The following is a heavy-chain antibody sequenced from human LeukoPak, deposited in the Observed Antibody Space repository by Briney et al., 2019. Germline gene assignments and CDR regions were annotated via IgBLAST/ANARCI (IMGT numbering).Heavy chain of an antibody. CDR3: ARLVCSSTSCCQPFCDY. CDR2: ISAYNGNT. D-gene: IGHD2-2*01. V-gene: IGHV1-18*01. Sequence: ASVKVSCKASGYTFTSYGISWVRQAPGQGLEWMGWISAYNGNTNYAQKLQGRVTMTTGTSTSTAYMELRSLRSDDTAVYYCARLVCSSTSCCQPFCDYWGQGTLVTVSS. J-gene: IGHJ4*02. CDR1: GYTFTSYG.